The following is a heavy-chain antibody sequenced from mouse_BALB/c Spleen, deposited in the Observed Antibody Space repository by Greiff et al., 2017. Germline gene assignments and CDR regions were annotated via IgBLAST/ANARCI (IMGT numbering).Heavy chain of an antibody. D-gene: IGHD2-4*01. CDR3: NAPMIFDY. Sequence: DVQLQESGAELVRSGASVKLSCTASGFNIKDYYMHWVKQRPEQGLEWIGWIDPENGDTEYAPKFQGKATMTADTSSNTAYLQLSSLTSEDTAVYYCNAPMIFDYWGQGTTLTVSS. CDR1: GFNIKDYY. V-gene: IGHV14-4*02. CDR2: IDPENGDT. J-gene: IGHJ2*01.